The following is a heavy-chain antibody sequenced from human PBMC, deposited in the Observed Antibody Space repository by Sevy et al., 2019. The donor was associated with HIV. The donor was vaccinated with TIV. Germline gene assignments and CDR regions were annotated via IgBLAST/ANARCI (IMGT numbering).Heavy chain of an antibody. CDR3: ARAGGATIIHYYYYYMDV. V-gene: IGHV4-61*02. CDR1: GGSISSGSYY. CDR2: IYTSGST. Sequence: SETLSLTCTVSGGSISSGSYYWSWIRQPAGKGLEWIGRIYTSGSTNYNPSLKSRVTISVDTSKNQFSLRLSSVTAADTAVYYCARAGGATIIHYYYYYMDVWGKGTTVTVSS. J-gene: IGHJ6*03. D-gene: IGHD5-12*01.